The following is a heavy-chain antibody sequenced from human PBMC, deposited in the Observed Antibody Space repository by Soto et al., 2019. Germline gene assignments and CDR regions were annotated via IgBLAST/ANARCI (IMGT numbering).Heavy chain of an antibody. CDR3: ARGGRYFWSGYTRGYYFDY. D-gene: IGHD3-3*01. CDR1: GFTFSSYD. V-gene: IGHV3-13*01. CDR2: IGTAGDT. J-gene: IGHJ4*02. Sequence: GGSLRLSCAASGFTFSSYDMHWVRQATGKGLEWVSAIGTAGDTYYPGSVKGRFTISRENAKNSLYLQMNSLRAGDTAVYYCARGGRYFWSGYTRGYYFDYWGQGTLVTVSS.